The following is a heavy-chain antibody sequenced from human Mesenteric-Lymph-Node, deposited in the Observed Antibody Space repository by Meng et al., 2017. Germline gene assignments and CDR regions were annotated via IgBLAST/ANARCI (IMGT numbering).Heavy chain of an antibody. V-gene: IGHV4-39*07. Sequence: QPPLQGSGPGRVKPSEALSLTCRVSGGSISTSGYYWGWIRQPPGKGLEWIGSIGHSGFTYYTPSLKSRVTVSIDTSRNQFSLWLTSVTAADTAVYYCARNYYFDYWGQGTLVTVSS. CDR3: ARNYYFDY. CDR1: GGSISTSGYY. J-gene: IGHJ4*02. CDR2: IGHSGFT.